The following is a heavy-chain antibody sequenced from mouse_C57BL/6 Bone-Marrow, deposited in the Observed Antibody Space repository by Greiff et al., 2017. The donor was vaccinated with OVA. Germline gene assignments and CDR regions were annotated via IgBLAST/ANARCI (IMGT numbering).Heavy chain of an antibody. CDR1: GFNIKNTY. D-gene: IGHD1-1*01. V-gene: IGHV14-3*01. Sequence: EVQLQQSVAELVRPGASVKLSCTASGFNIKNTYMHWVKQRPEQGLEWIGRIDPANGNTKYAPKFQGKATIHADTSSNTAYLQLSRLTSEDTAIYYRARGRRLRWGYFDYWGQGTTLTVSS. CDR3: ARGRRLRWGYFDY. CDR2: IDPANGNT. J-gene: IGHJ2*01.